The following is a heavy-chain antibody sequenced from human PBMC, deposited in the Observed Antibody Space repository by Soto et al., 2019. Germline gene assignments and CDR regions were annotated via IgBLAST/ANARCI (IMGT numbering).Heavy chain of an antibody. V-gene: IGHV1-69*02. CDR3: ASGYFHWPSAPNFDY. J-gene: IGHJ4*02. D-gene: IGHD3-9*01. CDR1: GGTFSSYT. CDR2: IIPILGIA. Sequence: GASVKVSCKASGGTFSSYTISWVRQAPGQGLEWMGRIIPILGIANYAQKFQGRVTITADKSTSTAYMELSSLRSEDTAVYYCASGYFHWPSAPNFDYRGQGTLVTVSS.